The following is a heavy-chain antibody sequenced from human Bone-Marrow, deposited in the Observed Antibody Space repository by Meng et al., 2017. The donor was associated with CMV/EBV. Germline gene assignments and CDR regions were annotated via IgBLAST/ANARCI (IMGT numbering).Heavy chain of an antibody. CDR3: ARGRRYCSRTSCYYFDY. Sequence: ASVKVSCKASGYTFTAYYMHWVRQAPGQGLEWMGWINPNSGGTNYAQKFQGRVTMTRDTSISTAYMELSRLRSDDTAVYYCARGRRYCSRTSCYYFDYWGQGTLVTVSS. CDR1: GYTFTAYY. J-gene: IGHJ4*02. V-gene: IGHV1-2*02. D-gene: IGHD2-2*01. CDR2: INPNSGGT.